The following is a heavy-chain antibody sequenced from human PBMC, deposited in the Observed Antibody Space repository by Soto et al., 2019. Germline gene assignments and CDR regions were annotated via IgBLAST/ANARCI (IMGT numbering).Heavy chain of an antibody. V-gene: IGHV4-34*01. Sequence: KSSETLSLTCAVYGGSFSGYYWSWIRQPPGKGLEWIGEINHSGSTNYNPSLKSRVTISVDTSKNQFSLKLSSVTAADTAVYYCARIGDSSSWFLNWFDPWGQGTLVTVSS. CDR3: ARIGDSSSWFLNWFDP. J-gene: IGHJ5*02. CDR1: GGSFSGYY. D-gene: IGHD6-13*01. CDR2: INHSGST.